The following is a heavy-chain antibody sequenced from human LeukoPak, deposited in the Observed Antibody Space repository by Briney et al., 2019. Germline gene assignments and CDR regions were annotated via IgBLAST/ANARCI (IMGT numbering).Heavy chain of an antibody. D-gene: IGHD3-3*01. J-gene: IGHJ4*02. CDR3: ARMGVRFLEWSERYYFDY. V-gene: IGHV4-4*02. Sequence: SGTLSLTCAVSGGSISSSNWWSWVRQPPGKGLEWIGEIYHSGSTNYNPSLKSRVTISVDKSKNQFSLKLSSVTAADTAVYYCARMGVRFLEWSERYYFDYWGQGTLVTVSS. CDR2: IYHSGST. CDR1: GGSISSSNW.